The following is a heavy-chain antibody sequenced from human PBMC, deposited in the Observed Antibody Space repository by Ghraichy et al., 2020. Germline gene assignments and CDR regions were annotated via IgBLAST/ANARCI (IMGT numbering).Heavy chain of an antibody. J-gene: IGHJ4*02. V-gene: IGHV3-23*01. CDR1: GFTFSTYA. CDR2: ISGSGSGT. D-gene: IGHD2-15*01. Sequence: GESLNISCVASGFTFSTYAMNWVRQAPGKGLEWISSISGSGSGTYYADSVKGRFTISRDNSNNTVSLQMNSLRAEDTAIYFCAKDAGQWWELLSDWGREPWSPSPQ. CDR3: AKDAGQWWELLSD.